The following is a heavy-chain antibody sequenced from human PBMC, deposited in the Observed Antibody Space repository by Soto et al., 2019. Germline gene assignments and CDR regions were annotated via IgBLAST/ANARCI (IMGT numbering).Heavy chain of an antibody. CDR3: ARDQDSSSWAHYYYGMDV. J-gene: IGHJ6*02. CDR1: GGTFSSYA. Sequence: QVQLVQSGAEVKKPGSSVKVSCKASGGTFSSYAISWVRQAPGQGLEWMGGIIPIFGTANYAQKFQGRVTITADESPSTAYMELSSLRSEDTAVYYCARDQDSSSWAHYYYGMDVWGQGTTVTVSS. V-gene: IGHV1-69*01. D-gene: IGHD6-13*01. CDR2: IIPIFGTA.